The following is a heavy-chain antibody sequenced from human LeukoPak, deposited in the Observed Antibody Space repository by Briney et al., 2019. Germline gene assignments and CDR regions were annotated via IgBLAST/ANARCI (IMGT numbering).Heavy chain of an antibody. Sequence: GGSLRLSCAASGFTFSNLAMTWARQAPGKGLEWVSTIGGTTTSTYYADSVKGRFTISRDNSKNTLYLQMSSLRAEDTAVYYCAKRGPAAGAPHFDFWGQGTLVTVSS. CDR2: IGGTTTST. V-gene: IGHV3-23*01. J-gene: IGHJ4*02. D-gene: IGHD6-13*01. CDR3: AKRGPAAGAPHFDF. CDR1: GFTFSNLA.